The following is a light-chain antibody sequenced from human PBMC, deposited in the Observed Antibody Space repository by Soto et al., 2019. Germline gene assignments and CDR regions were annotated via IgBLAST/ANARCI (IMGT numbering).Light chain of an antibody. CDR2: AAS. J-gene: IGKJ4*01. CDR1: QYIGRY. V-gene: IGKV1-39*01. CDR3: LQDYSFPRT. Sequence: DIQMTQSPSSLSASVGDRVTITCRAGQYIGRYLNWYQQKPGKAPKLLIYAASSLHSGVPSRFSGSGSGTDFTLTISSLQPEDFATYYCLQDYSFPRTFGGGTKVDIK.